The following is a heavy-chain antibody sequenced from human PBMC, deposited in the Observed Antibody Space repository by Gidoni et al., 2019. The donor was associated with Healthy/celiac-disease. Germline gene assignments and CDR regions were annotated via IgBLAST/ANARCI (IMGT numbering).Heavy chain of an antibody. CDR2: IWSDGSKK. V-gene: IGHV3-33*01. J-gene: IGHJ4*02. CDR1: GFTFSNYG. D-gene: IGHD3-10*01. Sequence: QVQLVESGGGVVQPGRSLRLSCAASGFTFSNYGMHWVRQAPGKGLEWVAVIWSDGSKKPYADSVKGRFTISRDNSKNTLYLHMNSLRVEDTAMYYCARALEGSGSGSYYNWGLDYWGQGTLVTVSS. CDR3: ARALEGSGSGSYYNWGLDY.